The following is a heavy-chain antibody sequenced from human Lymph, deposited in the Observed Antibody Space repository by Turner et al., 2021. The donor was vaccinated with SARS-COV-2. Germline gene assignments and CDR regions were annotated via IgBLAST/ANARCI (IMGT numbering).Heavy chain of an antibody. CDR1: GFTCSSYG. J-gene: IGHJ6*02. D-gene: IGHD3-3*01. CDR3: AKVRSIFGVVIGGMDV. V-gene: IGHV3-30*18. CDR2: ISYDGSNK. Sequence: QVPLVESGGGVVQPGRSLRLSCAASGFTCSSYGMHWVRQAPGKGLEWVAVISYDGSNKYYADSVKGRFTISRDNTKKTLYLQMNSLRAEDTAVYYCAKVRSIFGVVIGGMDVWGQGTTVTVSS.